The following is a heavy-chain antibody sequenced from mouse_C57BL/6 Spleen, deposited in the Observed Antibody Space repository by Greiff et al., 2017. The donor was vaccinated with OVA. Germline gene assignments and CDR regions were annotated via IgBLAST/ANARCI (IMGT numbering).Heavy chain of an antibody. D-gene: IGHD1-1*01. J-gene: IGHJ2*01. Sequence: QVQLQQSGAELVMPGASVKLSCKASGYTFTSYWMHWVKQRPGQGLEWIGEIDPSDSYTNYNQKFKGKSTLTVDKSSSTAYMQISSLTSEDSAVYYCARSDYYGSCLDCWGQGTTLTVSS. V-gene: IGHV1-69*01. CDR1: GYTFTSYW. CDR3: ARSDYYGSCLDC. CDR2: IDPSDSYT.